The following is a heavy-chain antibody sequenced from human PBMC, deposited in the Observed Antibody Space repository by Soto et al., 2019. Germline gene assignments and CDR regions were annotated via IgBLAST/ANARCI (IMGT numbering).Heavy chain of an antibody. J-gene: IGHJ6*02. V-gene: IGHV3-66*01. CDR2: IYSGGST. D-gene: IGHD1-26*01. Sequence: GGSLRLSCAASGFTVSSNYMSWVRQAPGKGLEWVSVIYSGGSTYYADSVKGRFTISRDNSKNTLYLQMNSLRAEDTAVYYCARDPRYYSGSYPSYYYYGMDVWGQGTTVTVSS. CDR1: GFTVSSNY. CDR3: ARDPRYYSGSYPSYYYYGMDV.